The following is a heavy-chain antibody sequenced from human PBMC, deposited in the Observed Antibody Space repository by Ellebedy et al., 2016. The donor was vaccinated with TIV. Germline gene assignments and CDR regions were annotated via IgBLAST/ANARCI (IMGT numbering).Heavy chain of an antibody. J-gene: IGHJ4*02. V-gene: IGHV3-72*01. D-gene: IGHD1-26*01. Sequence: GESLKISXAASGFTFSDHYMDWVRQAPGRGLEWVGRSRNKAKSYTTDYAASVKGRFTISRDDSKNSLYLQMNSLKTEYTAVYYCARPAYSGSYSEDYWGQGTLVTVSS. CDR2: SRNKAKSYTT. CDR1: GFTFSDHY. CDR3: ARPAYSGSYSEDY.